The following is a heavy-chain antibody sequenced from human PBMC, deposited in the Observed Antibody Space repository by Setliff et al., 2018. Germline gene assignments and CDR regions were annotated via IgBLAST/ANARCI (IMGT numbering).Heavy chain of an antibody. CDR3: ARSPPTVVVTAIQAIFDY. Sequence: ASVKVSCKASGYTFSSYGISWVRQAPGQGLEWMGWISAYNGNANYAQKLQGRLTMTTDTSTSTAYMELRSLRSDDTAVYYCARSPPTVVVTAIQAIFDYWGQGTLVTVSS. CDR1: GYTFSSYG. D-gene: IGHD2-21*02. V-gene: IGHV1-18*01. J-gene: IGHJ4*02. CDR2: ISAYNGNA.